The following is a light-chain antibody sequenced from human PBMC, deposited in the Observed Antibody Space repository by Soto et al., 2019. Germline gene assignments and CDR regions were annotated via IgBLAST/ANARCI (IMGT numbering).Light chain of an antibody. Sequence: QSVLTQPASVSGSPGQSITISCTGTSSDVGGYNYVSWYQQHPGKAPKLMLYYVSNRPSGVSNRFSGSKSGNTASLTISGLQAEYEADYYCSSYTSSSSYVFGTGTKLTVL. CDR1: SSDVGGYNY. V-gene: IGLV2-14*01. J-gene: IGLJ1*01. CDR2: YVS. CDR3: SSYTSSSSYV.